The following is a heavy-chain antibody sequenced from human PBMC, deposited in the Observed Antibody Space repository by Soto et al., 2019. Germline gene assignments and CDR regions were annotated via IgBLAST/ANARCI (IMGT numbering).Heavy chain of an antibody. CDR3: ARVLEKYSSYDAFDI. Sequence: AASGFTFSSYAMHWVRQAPGKGLEWVAVISYDGSNKYYADSVKGRFTISRDNSKNTLYLQMNSLRAEDTAVYYCARVLEKYSSYDAFDIWGQGTMVTVSS. D-gene: IGHD6-6*01. CDR1: GFTFSSYA. CDR2: ISYDGSNK. J-gene: IGHJ3*02. V-gene: IGHV3-30-3*01.